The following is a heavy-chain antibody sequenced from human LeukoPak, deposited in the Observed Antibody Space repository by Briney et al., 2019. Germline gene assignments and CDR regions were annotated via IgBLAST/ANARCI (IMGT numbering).Heavy chain of an antibody. V-gene: IGHV3-23*01. D-gene: IGHD3-9*01. CDR3: AKEAYYDILTGYYDACDI. CDR1: GFTFSSYA. CDR2: ISGSGGST. J-gene: IGHJ3*02. Sequence: GGSLRLSCAASGFTFSSYAMSWVRQAPGKGLEWVSAISGSGGSTYYADSVKGRFTISRDNSKNTLYLQMNSLRAEDTAVYYCAKEAYYDILTGYYDACDIWGQGTMVTVSS.